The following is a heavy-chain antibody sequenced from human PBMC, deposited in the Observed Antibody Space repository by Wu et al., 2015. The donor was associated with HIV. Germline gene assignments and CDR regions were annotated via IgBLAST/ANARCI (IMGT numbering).Heavy chain of an antibody. V-gene: IGHV1-2*02. CDR2: INPNSGGT. CDR1: GYTFTGYY. D-gene: IGHD2-2*01. CDR3: ARMWYQVLGSRGGLLDY. Sequence: QVQLVQSGAEVKKPGASVKVSCKASGYTFTGYYMHWVRQAPGQGLEWMGWINPNSGGTNYAQKFQGRVTMTRDTSISTAYLELSRLTSDDTAVYYCARMWYQVLGSRGGLLDYWGQGTLVTVSS. J-gene: IGHJ4*02.